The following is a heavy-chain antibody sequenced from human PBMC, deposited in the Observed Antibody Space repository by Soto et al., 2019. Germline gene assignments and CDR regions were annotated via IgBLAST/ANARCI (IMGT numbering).Heavy chain of an antibody. D-gene: IGHD5-18*01. J-gene: IGHJ4*02. V-gene: IGHV3-23*01. CDR2: VSASGLNT. CDR3: AKDSPRSTYGYVFDY. Sequence: EVQMLESGGKLVQPGGSLTLSCAASGFTFSTYAMAWVRQAPGKGLEWVSGVSASGLNTDYADPVKGRFYISRDNSKDTLSLHMNSLRAEDSAVYYCAKDSPRSTYGYVFDYWGQGTPVTVSS. CDR1: GFTFSTYA.